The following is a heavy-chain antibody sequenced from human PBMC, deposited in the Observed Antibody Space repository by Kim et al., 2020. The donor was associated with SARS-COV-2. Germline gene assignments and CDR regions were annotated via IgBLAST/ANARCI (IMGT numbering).Heavy chain of an antibody. Sequence: DSVKCRFTISRHNSKNTRYLQMNSLRAEDTAVYYCARGQGSGSGWDWFVPWGQGTLVTVSS. J-gene: IGHJ5*02. CDR3: ARGQGSGSGWDWFVP. V-gene: IGHV3-53*04. D-gene: IGHD3-10*01.